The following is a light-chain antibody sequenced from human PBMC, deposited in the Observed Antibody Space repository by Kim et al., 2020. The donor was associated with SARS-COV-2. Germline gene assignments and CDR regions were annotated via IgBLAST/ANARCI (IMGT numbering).Light chain of an antibody. CDR1: QSXXGW. CDR2: GXS. CDR3: QQSYNFPRT. J-gene: IGKJ1*01. Sequence: VCDRLTXTRRXXQSXXGWXXXYXXXPEKAPHXLXYGXSTLQTGVPXRFXGSASGTDFTLTINTLXPXXXATYYCQQSYNFPRTFXQGTKVDIX. V-gene: IGKV1-39*01.